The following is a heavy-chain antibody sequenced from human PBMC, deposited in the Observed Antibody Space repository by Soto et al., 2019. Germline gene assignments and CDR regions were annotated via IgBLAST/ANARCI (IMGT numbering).Heavy chain of an antibody. CDR2: IYYSGST. Sequence: SETLSLTCRVSGGSINSSSYFWGWVRQPPGKGLEWIGSIYYSGSTYYNPSLRSRVTISVDTSKNQFSLKLSSVTAADTAVFYCARHYSSGSRNWFDPWGQGTLVTVSS. CDR3: ARHYSSGSRNWFDP. CDR1: GGSINSSSYF. V-gene: IGHV4-39*01. J-gene: IGHJ5*02. D-gene: IGHD6-19*01.